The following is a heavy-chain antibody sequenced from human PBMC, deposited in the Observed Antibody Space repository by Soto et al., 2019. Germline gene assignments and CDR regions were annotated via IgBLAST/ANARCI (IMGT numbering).Heavy chain of an antibody. CDR3: AFVLFVAVAGELYY. CDR2: ISAYNGNT. D-gene: IGHD6-19*01. V-gene: IGHV1-18*01. J-gene: IGHJ4*02. Sequence: ASVKVSCKASGYTFTSYGISWVRQAPGQGLEWMGWISAYNGNTNYAQKLQGRVTMTTDTSTSTAYMELRSLRSDDTAVYYCAFVLFVAVAGELYYCGQGSFLPVSS. CDR1: GYTFTSYG.